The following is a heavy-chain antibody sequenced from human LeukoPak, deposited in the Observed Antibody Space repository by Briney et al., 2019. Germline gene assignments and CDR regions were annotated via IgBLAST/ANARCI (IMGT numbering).Heavy chain of an antibody. Sequence: SETLSLTCTVSGGSISSYYWSWIRQPPGKGLEWIGYIYCSGSTNYNPSLKSRVTISVDTSKNQFSLKLSSVTAADTAVYYCARDPTGWGGFDYWGQGTLVTVSS. D-gene: IGHD3-10*01. V-gene: IGHV4-59*01. CDR2: IYCSGST. CDR1: GGSISSYY. CDR3: ARDPTGWGGFDY. J-gene: IGHJ4*02.